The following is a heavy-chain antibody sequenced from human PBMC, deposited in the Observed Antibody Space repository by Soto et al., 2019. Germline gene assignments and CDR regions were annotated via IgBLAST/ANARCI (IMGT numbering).Heavy chain of an antibody. CDR1: GYSFTSYW. Sequence: GESLKISCKGSGYSFTSYWIGWVRQMPGKGLEWMGFIYPGDSDTRYSPSFQGQVTISADKSINTAYLQWSSLKASDTAKYYCAGQGRNLNTFGGVKAPFDFWGQGTLVTVSS. CDR2: IYPGDSDT. J-gene: IGHJ4*02. CDR3: AGQGRNLNTFGGVKAPFDF. D-gene: IGHD3-16*01. V-gene: IGHV5-51*01.